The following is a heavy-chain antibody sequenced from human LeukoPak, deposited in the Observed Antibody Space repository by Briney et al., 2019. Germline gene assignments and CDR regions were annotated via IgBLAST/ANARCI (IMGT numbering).Heavy chain of an antibody. Sequence: ASVKVSYKASGYTFTGYYMHWVRQAPGQGLEWMGWINPNSGGTNYAQKFQGRVTMTRDTSISTAYMELSRLRSDDTAVYYCARGLISGYSPTLNYWGQGTLVTVSS. CDR3: ARGLISGYSPTLNY. J-gene: IGHJ4*02. D-gene: IGHD3-22*01. V-gene: IGHV1-2*02. CDR2: INPNSGGT. CDR1: GYTFTGYY.